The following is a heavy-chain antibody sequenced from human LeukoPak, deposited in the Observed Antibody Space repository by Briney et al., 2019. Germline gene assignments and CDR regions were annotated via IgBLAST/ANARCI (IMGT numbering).Heavy chain of an antibody. J-gene: IGHJ4*02. Sequence: PGGSLRLSCAASGFTFSSYEMNWVRQAPGKGLEWVSYISSSGSTIYYADSVKGRFTISRDNSKNTLYLQMNSLKAEDTAVYYCAKVEGYNYGWFYFDYWGQGTLVIVSS. CDR3: AKVEGYNYGWFYFDY. V-gene: IGHV3-48*03. D-gene: IGHD5-18*01. CDR2: ISSSGSTI. CDR1: GFTFSSYE.